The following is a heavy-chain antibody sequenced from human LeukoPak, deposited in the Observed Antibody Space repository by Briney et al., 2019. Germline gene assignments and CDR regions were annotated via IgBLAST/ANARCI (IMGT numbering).Heavy chain of an antibody. J-gene: IGHJ4*02. CDR1: GYTFTSYA. CDR3: ARNTETAIPLPYYFDY. CDR2: INTGNGDT. V-gene: IGHV1-3*04. D-gene: IGHD2-21*02. Sequence: ASVKVSCKASGYTFTSYAMHWVRQAPGQRLECMGWINTGNGDTKYSQKFQGRVTITRDTSASTAYMDLSSLRSEDTAVYYCARNTETAIPLPYYFDYWGQGTLVTVSS.